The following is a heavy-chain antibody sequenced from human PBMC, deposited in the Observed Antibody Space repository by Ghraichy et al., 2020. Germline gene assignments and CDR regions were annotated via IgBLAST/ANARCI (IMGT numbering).Heavy chain of an antibody. V-gene: IGHV3-21*01. CDR1: GFTFSSYS. CDR3: ARDGQDIVVVPAADAFDI. Sequence: GESLNISCAASGFTFSSYSMNWVRQAPGKGLEWVSSISSSSSYIYYADSVKGRFTISRDNAKNSLYLQMNSLRAEDTAVYYCARDGQDIVVVPAADAFDIWGQGPMVTVSS. CDR2: ISSSSSYI. J-gene: IGHJ3*02. D-gene: IGHD2-2*01.